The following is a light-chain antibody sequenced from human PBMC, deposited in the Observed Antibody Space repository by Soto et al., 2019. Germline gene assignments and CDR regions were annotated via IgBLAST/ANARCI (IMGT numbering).Light chain of an antibody. V-gene: IGKV3-15*01. Sequence: EIVMTQSPATLSLSPGDRATLSCRASQSVSSNLAWYQQRPGQAPRLLIYGASTRATGIPARFSGSGSGTEFTPTISSLQSEDFAVYYCQQYNKGPPETFGQGTKVEIK. CDR1: QSVSSN. CDR3: QQYNKGPPET. J-gene: IGKJ1*01. CDR2: GAS.